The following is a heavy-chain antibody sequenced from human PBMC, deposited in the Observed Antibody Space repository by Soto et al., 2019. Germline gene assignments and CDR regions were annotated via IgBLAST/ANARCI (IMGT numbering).Heavy chain of an antibody. V-gene: IGHV3-9*01. Sequence: EVQLVESGGGLVQPGRSLRLSCAASGFTFDDYAMHWVRQAPGKGLEWVSGISWNSGSIGYADSVKGRFTISRDNAKNSLYLQMNSLRAEDTALYYCARTKQVYFDYWGQGTLVTVSS. D-gene: IGHD1-7*01. CDR2: ISWNSGSI. CDR1: GFTFDDYA. CDR3: ARTKQVYFDY. J-gene: IGHJ4*02.